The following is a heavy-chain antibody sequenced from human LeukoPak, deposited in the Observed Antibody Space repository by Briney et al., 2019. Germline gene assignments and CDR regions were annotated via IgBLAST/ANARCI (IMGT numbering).Heavy chain of an antibody. Sequence: SETLSLTCAVYGGSFSGYYWSWIRQPPGKGLEWIGQINHSGSTNYNPSLKSRVTISVDTSKNQFSLKLSSVTAADTAVYYCARGRPVLLWFGGNSNWFDPRGQGTLVTVSS. V-gene: IGHV4-34*01. CDR3: ARGRPVLLWFGGNSNWFDP. CDR2: INHSGST. D-gene: IGHD3-10*01. CDR1: GGSFSGYY. J-gene: IGHJ5*02.